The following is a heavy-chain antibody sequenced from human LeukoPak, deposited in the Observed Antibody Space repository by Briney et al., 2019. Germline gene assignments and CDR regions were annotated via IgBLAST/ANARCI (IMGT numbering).Heavy chain of an antibody. Sequence: PGGSLRLSCAASGFSFSSHAMSWVRQAPGKGLEWVAVISSDGSLKYYADSVKGRFTISRDNSKNTLYLQMNSLRAEDTAVYYCASSYDFWSGSLSYWGQGTLVTVSS. D-gene: IGHD3-3*01. CDR3: ASSYDFWSGSLSY. V-gene: IGHV3-30*04. CDR1: GFSFSSHA. J-gene: IGHJ4*02. CDR2: ISSDGSLK.